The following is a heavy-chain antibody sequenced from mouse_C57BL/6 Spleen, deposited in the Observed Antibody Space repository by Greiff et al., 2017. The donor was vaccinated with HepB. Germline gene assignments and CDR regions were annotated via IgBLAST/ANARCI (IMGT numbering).Heavy chain of an antibody. CDR1: GFTFSSYA. V-gene: IGHV5-4*01. J-gene: IGHJ2*01. Sequence: EVKLVESGGGLVKPGGSLKLSCAASGFTFSSYAMSWVRQTPEKRLEWVATISDGGSYTYYPDNVKGRFTISRDNAKNNLYLQMSHLKSEDTAMYYSARDRVYDGYPYYFDYWGQGTTLTVSS. CDR2: ISDGGSYT. D-gene: IGHD2-3*01. CDR3: ARDRVYDGYPYYFDY.